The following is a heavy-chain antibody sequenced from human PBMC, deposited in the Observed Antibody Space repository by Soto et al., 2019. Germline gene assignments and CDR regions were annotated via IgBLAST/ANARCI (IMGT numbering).Heavy chain of an antibody. CDR3: AKDPSTGSADY. V-gene: IGHV3-23*01. D-gene: IGHD3-9*01. Sequence: GGSLRLSCAASGFVFSGYSMSWVRQAPGKGLEWVSTLSKDGANEHYADSVKGRFTISRDGSKNTLYLQMNSLRAEDTAMYYCAKDPSTGSADYWGQGTQVTVSS. CDR2: LSKDGANE. J-gene: IGHJ4*02. CDR1: GFVFSGYS.